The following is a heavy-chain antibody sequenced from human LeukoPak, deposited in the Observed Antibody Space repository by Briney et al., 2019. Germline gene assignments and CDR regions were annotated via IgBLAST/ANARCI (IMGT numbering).Heavy chain of an antibody. V-gene: IGHV3-21*04. D-gene: IGHD3-10*01. CDR1: GFTFSSYA. Sequence: GGSLRLSCAASGFTFSSYAMSWLRQAPGKGLEWISSISGGSGSHILYVDSVKGRFTISGDNAKNSLYLQMDSLRSEDTAVYYCAAERGFEGSVYYYYGMDVWGQGTTVTVSS. CDR2: ISGGSGSHI. CDR3: AAERGFEGSVYYYYGMDV. J-gene: IGHJ6*02.